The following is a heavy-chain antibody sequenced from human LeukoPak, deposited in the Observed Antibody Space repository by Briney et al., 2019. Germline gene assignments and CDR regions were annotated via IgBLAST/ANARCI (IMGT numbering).Heavy chain of an antibody. D-gene: IGHD3-22*01. Sequence: GGSLRLSCAASGLTFTYYAMSWVRQPPGKGLEWVSGVSRSGGSTYYADSVKGRFTISRDNSKNTLCLQMNSLRAEDTAIYYCVTYYYDSSGYSLGHWGQGTLVTVSS. CDR2: VSRSGGST. CDR3: VTYYYDSSGYSLGH. CDR1: GLTFTYYA. J-gene: IGHJ4*02. V-gene: IGHV3-23*01.